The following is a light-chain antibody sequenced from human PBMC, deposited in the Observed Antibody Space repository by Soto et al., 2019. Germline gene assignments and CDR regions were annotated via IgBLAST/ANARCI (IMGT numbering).Light chain of an antibody. Sequence: EIVLTQSPATLSVSPGERATLSCRASQSVGSLLAWYQQKPGQAPRLLIYRASSRATGISGSFSGSGSGTEFTLTITSLQSEDSAVYYCQQYNKWPITFGQGTRLEIK. V-gene: IGKV3-15*01. CDR2: RAS. CDR3: QQYNKWPIT. CDR1: QSVGSL. J-gene: IGKJ5*01.